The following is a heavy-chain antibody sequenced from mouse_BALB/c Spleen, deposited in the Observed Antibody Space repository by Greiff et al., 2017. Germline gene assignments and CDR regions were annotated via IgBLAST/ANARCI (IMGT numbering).Heavy chain of an antibody. Sequence: VQLKESGPELVKPGASVKISCKASGYSFTGYFMNWVKQSHGKSLEWIGRINPYNGDTFYNQKFKGKATLTVDKSSSTAHMELLSLTSEDSAVYYCGSPTTVVAGNAMDYWGQGTSVTVSS. D-gene: IGHD1-1*01. CDR1: GYSFTGYF. V-gene: IGHV1-37*01. CDR2: INPYNGDT. CDR3: GSPTTVVAGNAMDY. J-gene: IGHJ4*01.